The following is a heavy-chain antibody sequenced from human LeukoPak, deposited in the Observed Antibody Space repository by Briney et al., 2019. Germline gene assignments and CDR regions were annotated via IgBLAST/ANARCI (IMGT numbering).Heavy chain of an antibody. V-gene: IGHV6-1*01. CDR2: TYYSSKWYN. Sequence: SQTLSLTCAISGDSVSSNSAAWNWIRQSPSRGLEWLGRTYYSSKWYNDYAVSVKSRVIINPDTSKNQFSLQLNSVTPEDTAVYYCARGIVGDLRHAFDIWGQGTMVTVSS. CDR1: GDSVSSNSAA. J-gene: IGHJ3*02. CDR3: ARGIVGDLRHAFDI. D-gene: IGHD1-26*01.